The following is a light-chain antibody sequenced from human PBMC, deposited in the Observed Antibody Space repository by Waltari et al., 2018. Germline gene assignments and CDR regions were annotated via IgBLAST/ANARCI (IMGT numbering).Light chain of an antibody. CDR3: LQYNRAPYS. Sequence: DIQMTQSPSSLSASVGDRVTITCRASQDISNYLNWYQQKPGKAPKRLIYDASSLQSGVPSSFSGSGSGTVFTLTISSLQPEDFATYYCLQYNRAPYSFGQGTKVEIK. J-gene: IGKJ2*03. CDR2: DAS. V-gene: IGKV1-17*01. CDR1: QDISNY.